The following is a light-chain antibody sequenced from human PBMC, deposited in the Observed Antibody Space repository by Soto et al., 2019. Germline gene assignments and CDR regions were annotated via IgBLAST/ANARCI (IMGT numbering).Light chain of an antibody. Sequence: DIQMTQSPSSLSASVGDRVTITCQASQDISHYLNWYQQKPGKAPKLLIFDASNVETGVPSRFSGSGSGTHFTFTIHSLQDEDIATYYCQQYEGLPLTFGGGTKIEI. CDR3: QQYEGLPLT. CDR2: DAS. V-gene: IGKV1-33*01. CDR1: QDISHY. J-gene: IGKJ4*01.